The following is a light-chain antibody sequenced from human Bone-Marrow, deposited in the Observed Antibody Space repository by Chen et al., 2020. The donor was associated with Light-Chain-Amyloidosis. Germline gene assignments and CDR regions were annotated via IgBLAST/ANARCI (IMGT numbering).Light chain of an antibody. CDR1: SSDVGGDNH. J-gene: IGLJ1*01. Sequence: QSARTQPASVSGSPGQSLTISCTGTSSDVGGDNHVSWYQQHPDKAPKLMIYEVTNRPSWVPDRFSGSKSDNTASLTISGLQTEDEADYFCSSYTITNTLVFGSGTRVTVL. V-gene: IGLV2-14*01. CDR2: EVT. CDR3: SSYTITNTLV.